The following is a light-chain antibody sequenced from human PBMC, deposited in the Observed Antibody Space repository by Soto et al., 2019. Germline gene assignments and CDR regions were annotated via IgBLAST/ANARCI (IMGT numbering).Light chain of an antibody. CDR2: KAS. CDR3: QQYNDNWT. J-gene: IGKJ1*01. CDR1: QSISSW. Sequence: DIQMAQSPSTLPASVGDRVTITCRASQSISSWLAWYQQKPGQAPKLLIYKASTLQSGVPSRFSGSGSGTEFTLGISSLQPDDSATYYCQQYNDNWTFGQGTKVDIK. V-gene: IGKV1-5*03.